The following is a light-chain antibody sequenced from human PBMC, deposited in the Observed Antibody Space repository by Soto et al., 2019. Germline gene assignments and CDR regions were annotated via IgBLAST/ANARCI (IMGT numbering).Light chain of an antibody. Sequence: ETVMTQSPATMSVSPGARATLSCRASQSVSNNYLAWYQQKPGQAPRRLIYGASSRATGIPDRFSGSGSGTDFTLTISRLEPEDFAVYYCQQYSTSPTFGEGKRLEIK. CDR2: GAS. CDR3: QQYSTSPT. V-gene: IGKV3-20*01. CDR1: QSVSNNY. J-gene: IGKJ5*01.